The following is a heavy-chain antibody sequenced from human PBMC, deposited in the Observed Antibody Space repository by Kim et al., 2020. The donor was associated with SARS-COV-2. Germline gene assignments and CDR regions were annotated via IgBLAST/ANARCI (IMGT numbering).Heavy chain of an antibody. CDR1: GFTFSSYG. CDR3: ASPMVRGVIIGSAFDY. J-gene: IGHJ4*01. Sequence: GGSLRLSCAASGFTFSSYGMHWVRQAPGKGLEWVAVISYDGSNKYYADSVKGRFTISRDNSKNTLYLQMNSLRAEDTAVYYCASPMVRGVIIGSAFDYWG. CDR2: ISYDGSNK. D-gene: IGHD3-10*01. V-gene: IGHV3-33*05.